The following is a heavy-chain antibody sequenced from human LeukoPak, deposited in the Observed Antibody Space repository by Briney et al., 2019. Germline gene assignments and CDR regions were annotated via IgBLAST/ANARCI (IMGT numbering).Heavy chain of an antibody. CDR1: GGSISSYY. CDR2: IYTSGST. V-gene: IGHV4-4*07. D-gene: IGHD6-13*01. J-gene: IGHJ6*03. CDR3: ARVRGQGQLGYYYYYMDV. Sequence: SETLSLTCTVSGGSISSYYWSWIRKPAGKGLEWIGRIYTSGSTNYNPSLKSRVTMSVDTSKNQFSLKLSSVTAADTAVYYCARVRGQGQLGYYYYYMDVWGKGTTVTVSS.